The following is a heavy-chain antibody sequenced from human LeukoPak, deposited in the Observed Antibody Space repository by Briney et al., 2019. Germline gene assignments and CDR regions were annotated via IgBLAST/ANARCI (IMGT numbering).Heavy chain of an antibody. CDR1: GFTFNNFG. V-gene: IGHV3-30*02. CDR3: ANPPGHYGDFEDLLDY. Sequence: PGGSLRLSCAASGFTFNNFGMHWVRQAPGKGLEWVAFIRYDGSYKYYADSVKGRFTISRDNSKNTLYLQMNSLNAEDTAVYYCANPPGHYGDFEDLLDYWGQGTLVTVSS. J-gene: IGHJ4*02. D-gene: IGHD4-17*01. CDR2: IRYDGSYK.